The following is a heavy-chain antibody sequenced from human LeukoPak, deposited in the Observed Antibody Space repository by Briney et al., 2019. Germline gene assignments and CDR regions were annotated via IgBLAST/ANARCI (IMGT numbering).Heavy chain of an antibody. V-gene: IGHV4-39*07. CDR2: IYYSGST. D-gene: IGHD3-10*01. Sequence: SETLSLTCTVSGGSISSSSYYWGWIRQTPGKGLEWIGSIYYSGSTYYNPSLKSRVAKSVDTSKNQFSLKLSSVTAADTAVYYCARVTNYGPKYDAFDIWGQGTMVTVSS. J-gene: IGHJ3*02. CDR3: ARVTNYGPKYDAFDI. CDR1: GGSISSSSYY.